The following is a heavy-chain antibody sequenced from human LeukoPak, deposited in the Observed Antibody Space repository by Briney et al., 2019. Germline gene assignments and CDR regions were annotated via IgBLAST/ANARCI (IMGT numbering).Heavy chain of an antibody. J-gene: IGHJ5*02. D-gene: IGHD2-2*01. CDR3: AKLDADIVVVPAASDP. V-gene: IGHV3-21*04. CDR1: GFTFSSYS. CDR2: ISSSSSYI. Sequence: PGGSLRLSCAASGFTFSSYSMNWVRQAPGKGLEWVSSISSSSSYIYYADSVKGRFTISRDNSKNTLYLQMNSLRAEDTAVYYCAKLDADIVVVPAASDPWGQGTLVTVSS.